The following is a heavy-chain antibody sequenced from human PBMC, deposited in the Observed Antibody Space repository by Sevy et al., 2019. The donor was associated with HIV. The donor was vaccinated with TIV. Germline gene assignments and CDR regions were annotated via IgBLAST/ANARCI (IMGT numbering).Heavy chain of an antibody. CDR3: AREGSNVAARGRGYYYYYMDV. V-gene: IGHV4-39*02. J-gene: IGHJ6*03. CDR1: GGSISSSSYY. CDR2: IYYSGST. Sequence: SETLSLTCTVSGGSISSSSYYWGWIRQPPGKGLEWIGSIYYSGSTYYNPSLKSRVTISVDTSKNQFSRKLSSLTAADTAVYYCAREGSNVAARGRGYYYYYMDVWGKGTTVTVSS. D-gene: IGHD6-6*01.